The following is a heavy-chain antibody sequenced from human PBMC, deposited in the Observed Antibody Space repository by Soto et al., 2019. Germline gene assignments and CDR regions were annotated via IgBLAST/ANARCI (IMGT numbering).Heavy chain of an antibody. CDR2: IYWNDDK. Sequence: QITLKESGPTLLKPTQTLTLTCTFSGFSLSTSAVGVNWIRQPPGKALEWLALIYWNDDKHYTPSLSGRLTITKDTSKNQVVLTMPNMNPVDTATYYCAHGSGWLSDYWGQGILVTVSS. V-gene: IGHV2-5*01. CDR3: AHGSGWLSDY. D-gene: IGHD6-19*01. J-gene: IGHJ4*02. CDR1: GFSLSTSAVG.